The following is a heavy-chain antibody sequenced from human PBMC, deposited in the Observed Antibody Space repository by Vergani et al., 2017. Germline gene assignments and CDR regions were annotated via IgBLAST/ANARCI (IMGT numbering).Heavy chain of an antibody. J-gene: IGHJ4*02. Sequence: QLQLQESGPGLVKPSETLSLTCTVSGGSISSSSYYWGWIRQPPGKGLEWIGSIYYSGSTYYNPSLKSRVTISVDTSKNQFSLKLSSVTAADTAVYYCARTDTMVRGVMIPPIDHWGQGTLVTVSS. V-gene: IGHV4-39*01. D-gene: IGHD3-10*01. CDR3: ARTDTMVRGVMIPPIDH. CDR1: GGSISSSSYY. CDR2: IYYSGST.